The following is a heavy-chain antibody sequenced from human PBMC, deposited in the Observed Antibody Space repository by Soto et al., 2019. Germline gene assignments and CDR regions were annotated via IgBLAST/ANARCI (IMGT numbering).Heavy chain of an antibody. CDR1: GFTFSTYS. V-gene: IGHV3-21*01. CDR2: ISSTSTYI. D-gene: IGHD3-22*01. CDR3: VRDVYYYDSSGHRDY. Sequence: EVQLLESGGGLVKPGGSLRLSCAASGFTFSTYSMHWVRQAPGKGLESVSSISSTSTYIYYADSVKGRFTISRDNAKNSLYLQMNSLRGEDTAVYYCVRDVYYYDSSGHRDYWGQGTLVTVSS. J-gene: IGHJ4*02.